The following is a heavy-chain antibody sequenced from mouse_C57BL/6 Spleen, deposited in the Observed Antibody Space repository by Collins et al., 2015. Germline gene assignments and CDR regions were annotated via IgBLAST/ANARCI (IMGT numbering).Heavy chain of an antibody. CDR2: IDPETGGT. Sequence: QVQLQQSGAELVRPGASVTLSCKTSGYTFTDYEVHRVKQTPVHGLEWIGAIDPETGGTAYNQKFKGKAILTADKSSNTAYMELRSLTSEDSAVYYCTRSEVFYYGRSPYYFDYWGQGTTLTVSS. CDR3: TRSEVFYYGRSPYYFDY. CDR1: GYTFTDYE. V-gene: IGHV1-15*01. J-gene: IGHJ2*01. D-gene: IGHD1-1*01.